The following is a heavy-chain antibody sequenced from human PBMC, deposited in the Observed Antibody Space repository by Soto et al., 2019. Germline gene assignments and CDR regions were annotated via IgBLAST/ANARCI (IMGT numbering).Heavy chain of an antibody. Sequence: ASVEVSCKASGYTFTGYYMHWVRQAPGQGLEWMGWINPNSGGTNYAQKFQGRVTMTRDTSISTAYMELSRLRSDDTAVYYCARAPPGYCSGASCSSKYYYGMDVWGQGTTVIVSS. CDR2: INPNSGGT. V-gene: IGHV1-2*02. CDR1: GYTFTGYY. D-gene: IGHD2-15*01. J-gene: IGHJ6*01. CDR3: ARAPPGYCSGASCSSKYYYGMDV.